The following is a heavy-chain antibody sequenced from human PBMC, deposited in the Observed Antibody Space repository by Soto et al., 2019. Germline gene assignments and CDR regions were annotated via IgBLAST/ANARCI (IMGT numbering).Heavy chain of an antibody. CDR2: IYPGDSDT. D-gene: IGHD3-22*01. V-gene: IGHV5-51*01. Sequence: GESLKISCKGSGYSFTSYWIGWVRQMPGKGLAWVGIIYPGDSDTRDSPSFQGHVTISADKSISTAYLQWSSRKASDTAMYYCARHASSGYPPYYFGRDVWGQGTTVTVSS. CDR3: ARHASSGYPPYYFGRDV. J-gene: IGHJ6*02. CDR1: GYSFTSYW.